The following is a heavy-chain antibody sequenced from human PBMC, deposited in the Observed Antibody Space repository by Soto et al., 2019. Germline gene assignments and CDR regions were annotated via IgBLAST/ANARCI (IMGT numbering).Heavy chain of an antibody. J-gene: IGHJ4*02. CDR3: ARRNYGSGSTYFDY. V-gene: IGHV4-59*08. CDR2: IYYSGST. Sequence: SETLSLTCTVSGGSISSYYWSWIRQPPGKGLEWIGYIYYSGSTNYNPSLKSRVTISVDTSKNQFSLKLNSMTAADTAVYYCARRNYGSGSTYFDYWGQGTLVTVSS. CDR1: GGSISSYY. D-gene: IGHD3-10*01.